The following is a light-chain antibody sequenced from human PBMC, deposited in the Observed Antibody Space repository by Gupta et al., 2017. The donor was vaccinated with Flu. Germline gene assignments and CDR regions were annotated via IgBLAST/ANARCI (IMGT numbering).Light chain of an antibody. CDR1: QSRLDSDGDSY. CDR3: RQALKTPLYT. CDR2: LGA. J-gene: IGKJ2*01. V-gene: IGKV2-28*01. Sequence: TPGESASIGGRSSQSRLDSDGDSYLGGYQQKTGQSAQMLINLGATRAAGGPERCSGSGSGTDFTLRISRVEAEDVGVYYCRQALKTPLYTFGQGTKLEIK.